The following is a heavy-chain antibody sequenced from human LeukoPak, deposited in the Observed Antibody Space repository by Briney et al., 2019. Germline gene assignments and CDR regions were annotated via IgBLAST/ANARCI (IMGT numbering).Heavy chain of an antibody. J-gene: IGHJ4*02. CDR3: AKVRVTYCVTTTCYGDFDF. V-gene: IGHV3-33*06. CDR1: GFTFSAYG. CDR2: IWYDGGNK. Sequence: PGGSLRLSCAASGFTFSAYGMHWVRQAPGEGLEWVAIIWYDGGNKYYADSVKGRFTISRDDSKNPLHLQMNNLRAEDAAVYYCAKVRVTYCVTTTCYGDFDFWGQGTLVTVAS. D-gene: IGHD2-2*01.